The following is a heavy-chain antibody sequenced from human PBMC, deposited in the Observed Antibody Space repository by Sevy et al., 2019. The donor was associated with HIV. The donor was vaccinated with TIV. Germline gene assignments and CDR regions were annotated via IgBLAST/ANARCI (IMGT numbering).Heavy chain of an antibody. CDR2: ISYDGSNK. CDR1: GFTFSSYG. CDR3: AKDEGVYYGSGSSRTHDY. D-gene: IGHD3-10*01. V-gene: IGHV3-30*18. Sequence: GGSLRLSCAASGFTFSSYGMHWVRQAPGKGLEWVAVISYDGSNKYYADSVKGRFPISRDNSKNTLYLQMNSLRAEDTAVYYCAKDEGVYYGSGSSRTHDYWGQGTLVTVSS. J-gene: IGHJ4*02.